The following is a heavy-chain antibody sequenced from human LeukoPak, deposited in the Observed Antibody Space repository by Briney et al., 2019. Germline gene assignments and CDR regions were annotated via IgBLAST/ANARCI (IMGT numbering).Heavy chain of an antibody. Sequence: GGSLRLSCAASGFTVSSNYMSWVRQAPGKGLEWVSVIYSGGSTYYADSVKGRFTISRDNSKNTLYLQMNSLRAEDTAVYYCARQSLSDYDSPLDYWGQGTLVTVSS. CDR3: ARQSLSDYDSPLDY. D-gene: IGHD3-22*01. CDR1: GFTVSSNY. J-gene: IGHJ4*02. V-gene: IGHV3-53*01. CDR2: IYSGGST.